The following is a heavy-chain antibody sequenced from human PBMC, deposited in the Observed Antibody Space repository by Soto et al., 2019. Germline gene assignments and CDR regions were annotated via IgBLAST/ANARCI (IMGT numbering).Heavy chain of an antibody. V-gene: IGHV1-69*02. CDR2: IIPILGIA. CDR3: AGGHPLIAAAGTYYYYGMDV. J-gene: IGHJ6*02. Sequence: QVQLVQSGAEVKKPGSSVKVSCKASGGTFSSYTISWVRQAPGQGLEWMGRIIPILGIANYAQKFQGRVTITADKSXXTXNXXLSSLRSEDTAVYYCAGGHPLIAAAGTYYYYGMDVWGQGTTVTVSS. D-gene: IGHD6-13*01. CDR1: GGTFSSYT.